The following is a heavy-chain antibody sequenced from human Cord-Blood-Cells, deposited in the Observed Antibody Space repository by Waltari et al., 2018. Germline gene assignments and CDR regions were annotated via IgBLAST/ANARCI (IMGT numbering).Heavy chain of an antibody. CDR3: ARVQVTYSSSWFDY. D-gene: IGHD6-13*01. V-gene: IGHV4-31*03. J-gene: IGHJ4*02. Sequence: QLQLQESGPGLVKPSQTLSLTCTVYGGSLSSGAYYWSWIRQHPGKGLEWIGYIYYSGSTYYNPSLKSRVTISVDTSKNQFSLKLSSVTAADTAVYYCARVQVTYSSSWFDYWGQGTLVTVSS. CDR2: IYYSGST. CDR1: GGSLSSGAYY.